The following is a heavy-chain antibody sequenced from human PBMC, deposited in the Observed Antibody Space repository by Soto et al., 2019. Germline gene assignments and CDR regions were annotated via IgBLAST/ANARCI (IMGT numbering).Heavy chain of an antibody. CDR1: GYTFTSYD. CDR2: MNPNSGNT. Sequence: QVQLVQSGAEVKKPGASVKVSCKASGYTFTSYDINWVRQATGQGLEWMGWMNPNSGNTGYAQKFQGRVTMTRNTSISTAYIELSSLRSEDTAVYYCARGGYLLWVGDLTLAFYIWGQGTMVTVSS. V-gene: IGHV1-8*01. CDR3: ARGGYLLWVGDLTLAFYI. D-gene: IGHD3-10*01. J-gene: IGHJ3*02.